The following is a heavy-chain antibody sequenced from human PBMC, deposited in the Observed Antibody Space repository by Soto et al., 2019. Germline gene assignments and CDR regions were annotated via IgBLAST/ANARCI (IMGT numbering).Heavy chain of an antibody. J-gene: IGHJ3*02. CDR1: GGSISSGGYY. D-gene: IGHD3-3*01. CDR2: IYYSGST. V-gene: IGHV4-31*03. CDR3: ARVLIPGDFWSGYYYGAFDI. Sequence: QVQLRESGPGLVKPSQTLSLTCTVSGGSISSGGYYWSWIRQHPGKGLEWIGYIYYSGSTYYNPSLKSRFTISVDTSKNQFSLKLSSVTAADTAVYYCARVLIPGDFWSGYYYGAFDIWGQGTMVTVSS.